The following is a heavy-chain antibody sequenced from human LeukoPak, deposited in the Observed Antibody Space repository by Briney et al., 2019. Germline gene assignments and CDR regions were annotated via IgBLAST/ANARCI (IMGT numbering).Heavy chain of an antibody. Sequence: GGSLRLSCAASGFTFSNAWMSWVRQAPGTGLEWVGRIKSKTDGGTTDYAAPVKGRFTISRDDSKNTLYLQMNSLKTEDTAVYYCTTEAWFGESYYFDYWGQGTLVTVSS. J-gene: IGHJ4*02. D-gene: IGHD3-10*01. V-gene: IGHV3-15*01. CDR2: IKSKTDGGTT. CDR1: GFTFSNAW. CDR3: TTEAWFGESYYFDY.